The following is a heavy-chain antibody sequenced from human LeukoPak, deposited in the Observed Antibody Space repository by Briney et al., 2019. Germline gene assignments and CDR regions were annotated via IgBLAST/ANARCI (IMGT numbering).Heavy chain of an antibody. CDR3: ARRAGAYSHPYDY. D-gene: IGHD4/OR15-4a*01. CDR2: ISSSGSTI. CDR1: GFTFSDYY. V-gene: IGHV3-11*01. Sequence: PGGSLRLSCAASGFTFSDYYMSWIRQAPGKGLEWVSYISSSGSTIYYADSVKGRFTISRDNSKNTLFLQMNSLRAEDTAVYYCARRAGAYSHPYDYWGQGTLVTVSS. J-gene: IGHJ4*02.